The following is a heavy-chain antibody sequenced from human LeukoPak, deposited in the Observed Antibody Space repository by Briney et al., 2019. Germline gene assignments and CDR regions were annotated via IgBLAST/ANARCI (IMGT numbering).Heavy chain of an antibody. CDR1: GGSISSSSYS. CDR2: IYYSGST. D-gene: IGHD3-22*01. V-gene: IGHV4-39*07. Sequence: PSETLSLTCTVSGGSISSSSYSWGWIRQPPGKGLEWIGSIYYSGSTYYNPSLKSRVTISVDTSKNQFSLKLSSVTAADTAVYYCARNYDSSGYNWFDPWGQGTLVTVSS. CDR3: ARNYDSSGYNWFDP. J-gene: IGHJ5*02.